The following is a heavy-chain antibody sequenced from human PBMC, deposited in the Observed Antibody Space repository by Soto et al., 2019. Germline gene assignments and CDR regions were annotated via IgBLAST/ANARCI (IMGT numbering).Heavy chain of an antibody. Sequence: EAQLLESGGDWAQPGGSLRLSCAASGVTFSSHGMSWVRQAPGKGMEWIAGLSRGGGTTYYADSVKGRFTISRDNSKNTRDLIMNSLKVEDTALYYCAKDGQYRTDGFDVWGQGTMVTVSS. V-gene: IGHV3-23*01. CDR1: GVTFSSHG. D-gene: IGHD6-6*01. CDR3: AKDGQYRTDGFDV. J-gene: IGHJ3*01. CDR2: LSRGGGTT.